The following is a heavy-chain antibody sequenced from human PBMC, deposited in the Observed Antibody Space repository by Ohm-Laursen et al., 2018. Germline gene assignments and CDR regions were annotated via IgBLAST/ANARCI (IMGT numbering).Heavy chain of an antibody. CDR3: AKDSSGGYYGMHV. CDR2: ISRNSGSM. D-gene: IGHD3-10*01. Sequence: SLRLSCAASGFTFDDYAMHWVRQAPGKGLEWVSGISRNSGSMGYADSVKGRFTISRDNAKNSLYLQMNSLRAEDTALYYCAKDSSGGYYGMHVWGQGTTVTVSS. J-gene: IGHJ6*02. CDR1: GFTFDDYA. V-gene: IGHV3-9*01.